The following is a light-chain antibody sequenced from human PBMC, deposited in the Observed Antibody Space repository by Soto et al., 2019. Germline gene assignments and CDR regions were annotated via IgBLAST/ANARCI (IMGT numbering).Light chain of an antibody. V-gene: IGLV2-14*01. Sequence: QSVLTQPASVSASPGQSIAISCTGTSSDVGGYDYVSWYQQHPGKAPKLMIYDVTDRPSGVSNRFSGSKSGNTASLTISGLQAEDEAEYYCISYTSSSLYVFGTGTKVTVL. J-gene: IGLJ1*01. CDR1: SSDVGGYDY. CDR2: DVT. CDR3: ISYTSSSLYV.